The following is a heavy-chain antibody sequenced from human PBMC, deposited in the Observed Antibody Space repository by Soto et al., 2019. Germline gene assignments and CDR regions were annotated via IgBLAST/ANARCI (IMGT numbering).Heavy chain of an antibody. D-gene: IGHD2-21*01. CDR1: GYSFTNYW. CDR3: ARQKLWMATINNDAFDI. J-gene: IGHJ3*02. CDR2: IYPGDSDT. Sequence: SGESLKISCKGSGYSFTNYWIAWVRQMPGQGLEWMGIIYPGDSDTTYNPSVQGHVTISVDKSISTAYLQWASLEASDTAMYYCARQKLWMATINNDAFDIWGQGTMVTVSS. V-gene: IGHV5-51*01.